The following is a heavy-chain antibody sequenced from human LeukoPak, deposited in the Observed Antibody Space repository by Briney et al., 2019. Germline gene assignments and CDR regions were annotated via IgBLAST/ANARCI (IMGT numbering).Heavy chain of an antibody. CDR2: ISSSSTYK. CDR3: AKRIQSAMATGY. D-gene: IGHD5-18*01. J-gene: IGHJ4*02. CDR1: GFTFSSYT. Sequence: GGSLRLSCAASGFTFSSYTMNWVRQAPGKGLEWVSSISSSSTYKYYADSVKGRFTISRDNSKNTLYLQMNSLRAEDTAVYYCAKRIQSAMATGYWGQGTLVTVSS. V-gene: IGHV3-23*01.